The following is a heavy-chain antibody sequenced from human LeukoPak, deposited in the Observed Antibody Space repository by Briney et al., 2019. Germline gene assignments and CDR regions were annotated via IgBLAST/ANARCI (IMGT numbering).Heavy chain of an antibody. J-gene: IGHJ4*02. V-gene: IGHV3-21*01. D-gene: IGHD2-2*01. CDR1: GFTFSSYS. CDR3: AYKGGSSTSFDY. CDR2: ISSSSSYI. Sequence: PGGSLRLSCAASGFTFSSYSMNWVRQAPGKGLEWVSSISSSSSYIYYADSVKGRFTISRDNSKNTLYLQMNSLRAEDTAVYYCAYKGGSSTSFDYWGQGTLVTVSS.